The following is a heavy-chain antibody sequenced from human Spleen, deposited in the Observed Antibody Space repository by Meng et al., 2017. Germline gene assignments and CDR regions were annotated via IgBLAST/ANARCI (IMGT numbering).Heavy chain of an antibody. CDR2: ICGDST. J-gene: IGHJ4*02. CDR1: GFTVTSNE. V-gene: IGHV3-38-3*01. D-gene: IGHD3-16*01. Sequence: GESLKISCAASGFTVTSNEMSWVRQAPGKGLEWVSSICGDSTYYADSGKGRVTVSRDNSKNTVFLQINSLRVEDTAVYYCARSPIDKYDLSALPLDYWGQGTLVTVSS. CDR3: ARSPIDKYDLSALPLDY.